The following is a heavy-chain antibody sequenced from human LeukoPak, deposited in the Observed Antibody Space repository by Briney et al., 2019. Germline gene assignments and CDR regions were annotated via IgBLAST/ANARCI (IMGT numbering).Heavy chain of an antibody. CDR3: AKDPMTTETTTAY. D-gene: IGHD4-17*01. CDR1: GFTFSNAW. Sequence: GGSLRLSCAAFGFTFSNAWMSWVRQAPGKGLEWVSSISDSDGSTYYADSVKGRFTISRDNSKNTLYLQMNSLRAEDTALYYCAKDPMTTETTTAYWGQGTLVTVSS. V-gene: IGHV3-23*01. J-gene: IGHJ4*02. CDR2: ISDSDGST.